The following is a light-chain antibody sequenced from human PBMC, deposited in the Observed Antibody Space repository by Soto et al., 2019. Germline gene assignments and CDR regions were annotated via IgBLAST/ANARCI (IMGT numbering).Light chain of an antibody. V-gene: IGLV3-21*04. CDR2: YDS. Sequence: SYELTQPPSVSVAPGKTARITCGGNNIGSKSVHWYQQKPGQAPVLVIYYDSDRPSGIPERFSGSNSGNTATLTISRVEAGDEADYYCQVWDSSSDHHVFGTGTKLHRP. CDR1: NIGSKS. J-gene: IGLJ1*01. CDR3: QVWDSSSDHHV.